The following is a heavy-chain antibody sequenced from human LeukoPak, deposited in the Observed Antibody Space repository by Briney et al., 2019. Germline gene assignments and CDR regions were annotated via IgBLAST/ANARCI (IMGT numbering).Heavy chain of an antibody. CDR1: GGTFSSYA. D-gene: IGHD3-16*02. CDR2: IIPILGIA. Sequence: SVKVSCKASGGTFSSYAISWMRQAPGQGLEWMGRIIPILGIANYAQKFQGRVTITADKSTSTAYMELSSLRSEDTAVYYCASSSMITFGGVIVTHFDYWGQGTLVTVSS. J-gene: IGHJ4*02. CDR3: ASSSMITFGGVIVTHFDY. V-gene: IGHV1-69*04.